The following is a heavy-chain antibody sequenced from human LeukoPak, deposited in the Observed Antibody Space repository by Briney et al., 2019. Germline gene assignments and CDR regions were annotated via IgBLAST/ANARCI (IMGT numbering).Heavy chain of an antibody. J-gene: IGHJ4*02. D-gene: IGHD4-11*01. V-gene: IGHV4-34*01. CDR3: TYSKPYYFDY. Sequence: SETLSLTCAVYGGSFSGYYWSWIRQPPGKGLEWIGEINHSGSTNYNPSLKSRVTISVDTSKNQFSLKLSSVTAADTAVYYCTYSKPYYFDYWGQGTLVTVSS. CDR1: GGSFSGYY. CDR2: INHSGST.